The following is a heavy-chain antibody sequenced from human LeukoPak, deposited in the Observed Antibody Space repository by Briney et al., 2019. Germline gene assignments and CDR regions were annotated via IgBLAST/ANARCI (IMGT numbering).Heavy chain of an antibody. Sequence: GGSLRLSCAASGFTFRGYWMSWVRQVPGKGLEWVDNIKQDGSEKYYVDSVKGRFTISRDNAKKSLYLQMNSLRAEDTAVYYCARDGGPFDYWGQGTLVIVSS. D-gene: IGHD3-16*01. CDR3: ARDGGPFDY. CDR2: IKQDGSEK. J-gene: IGHJ4*02. CDR1: GFTFRGYW. V-gene: IGHV3-7*01.